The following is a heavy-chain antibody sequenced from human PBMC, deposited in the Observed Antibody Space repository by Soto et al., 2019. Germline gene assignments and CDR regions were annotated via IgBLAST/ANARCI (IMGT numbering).Heavy chain of an antibody. Sequence: SETLSLTCAVSSYSISGGFYWAWIRQPPGKGLEWIGNIYHSGSAHYNPSLKSRVTMSVDTSKNHFSLRLTSVTAADTAVYYCVRHDAAMIPRDDWGQGNLVTASS. CDR1: SYSISGGFY. CDR2: IYHSGSA. J-gene: IGHJ4*02. CDR3: VRHDAAMIPRDD. V-gene: IGHV4-38-2*01. D-gene: IGHD5-18*01.